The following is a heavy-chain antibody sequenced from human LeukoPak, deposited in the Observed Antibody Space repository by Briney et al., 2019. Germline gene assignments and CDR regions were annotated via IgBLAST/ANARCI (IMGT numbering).Heavy chain of an antibody. J-gene: IGHJ4*02. CDR3: ARDVAARPDYFDY. Sequence: PSETLSLTCAVSGYSISSDYYWGWIRQPPGKGLEWIGTIYHSGSTYYNPSLKSRVTISVDTSKNQFSLKLSSVTAADTAVYYCARDVAARPDYFDYWGQGTLVTVSS. CDR1: GYSISSDYY. D-gene: IGHD6-6*01. CDR2: IYHSGST. V-gene: IGHV4-38-2*02.